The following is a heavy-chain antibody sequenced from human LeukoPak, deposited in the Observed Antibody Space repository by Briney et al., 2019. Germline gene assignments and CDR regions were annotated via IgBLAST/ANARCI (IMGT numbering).Heavy chain of an antibody. J-gene: IGHJ5*02. Sequence: ASVKVSCKASGYTFNTYGITWVRQAPGQGLEWMGWINPNSGGTNYAQKFQGRVTMTGDTSISTAYMELSRLRSDDTAVYYCARRDILTGYYIRVDWFDPWGQGTLVTVSS. V-gene: IGHV1-2*02. CDR3: ARRDILTGYYIRVDWFDP. CDR2: INPNSGGT. CDR1: GYTFNTYG. D-gene: IGHD3-9*01.